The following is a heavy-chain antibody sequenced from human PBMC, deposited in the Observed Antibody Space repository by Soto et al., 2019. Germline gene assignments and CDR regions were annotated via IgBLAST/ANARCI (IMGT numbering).Heavy chain of an antibody. J-gene: IGHJ4*02. CDR3: AKTTSAAVYDYFDY. D-gene: IGHD6-13*01. CDR2: ISYDGSNK. Sequence: GRSLRLSCAASGFTFSSFGMHWVRQAPGKGLEWVAVISYDGSNKYYADSVKGRFTISRDNSKNTLYLQMNSLRAEDAAVYYCAKTTSAAVYDYFDYWGQGTLVTVSS. V-gene: IGHV3-30*18. CDR1: GFTFSSFG.